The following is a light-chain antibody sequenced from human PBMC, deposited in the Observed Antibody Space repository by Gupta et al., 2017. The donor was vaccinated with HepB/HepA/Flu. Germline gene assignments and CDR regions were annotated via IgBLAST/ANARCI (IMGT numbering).Light chain of an antibody. V-gene: IGKV1-5*03. CDR2: KAS. Sequence: DIQMTQSPSILSASVGDRVTITCRASQNINIYLAWYQQKPGKAPKLLIYKASNLESGVPSRFRGSGSGTEFTLTISSLQPDDFATYYCQQEGDRSSSFGQGTKVEVK. CDR3: QQEGDRSSS. CDR1: QNINIY. J-gene: IGKJ1*01.